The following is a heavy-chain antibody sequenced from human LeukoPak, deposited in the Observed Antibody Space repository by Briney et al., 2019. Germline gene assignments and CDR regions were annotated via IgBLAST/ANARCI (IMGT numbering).Heavy chain of an antibody. CDR1: GYPFTTWE. CDR3: ARGPRNDP. J-gene: IGHJ5*02. Sequence: ASVKVSCKTSGYPFTTWEINWVRQAAGQGLEWMGRVHPNGGNTAYAQKFQGRVTMTRDTSISTAYMELSGLTSDDTAVYFCARGPRNDPWGQGTLVTVSS. D-gene: IGHD1-14*01. V-gene: IGHV1-8*01. CDR2: VHPNGGNT.